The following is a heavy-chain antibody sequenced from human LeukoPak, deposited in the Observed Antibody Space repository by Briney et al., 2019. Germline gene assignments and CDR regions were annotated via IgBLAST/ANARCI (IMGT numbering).Heavy chain of an antibody. CDR2: ISASGGST. CDR1: GFTFSTYA. D-gene: IGHD5-18*01. CDR3: AREPGYSYGYFFDY. J-gene: IGHJ4*02. Sequence: GGSLRLSCAASGFTFSTYAMTWVCQAPGRGLEWVSGISASGGSTFYADSVKGRFAISRDNSTNTLYLQMNSLRAEDTAVYYCAREPGYSYGYFFDYWGQGSLVTVSS. V-gene: IGHV3-23*01.